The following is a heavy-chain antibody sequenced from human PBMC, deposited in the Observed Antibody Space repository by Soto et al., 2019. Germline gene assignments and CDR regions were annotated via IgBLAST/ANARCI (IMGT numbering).Heavy chain of an antibody. Sequence: GGSLRLSCEASGFTFINYAMSWVRQAPGKGLEWVASISDTGGDSYYADSMDGRFTISRDNSKNTLYLQINSLRAEDTAVYYCVRDLYRSATMPCLDHWGQGTLVTVSS. CDR3: VRDLYRSATMPCLDH. V-gene: IGHV3-23*01. CDR2: ISDTGGDS. J-gene: IGHJ4*02. CDR1: GFTFINYA. D-gene: IGHD1-1*01.